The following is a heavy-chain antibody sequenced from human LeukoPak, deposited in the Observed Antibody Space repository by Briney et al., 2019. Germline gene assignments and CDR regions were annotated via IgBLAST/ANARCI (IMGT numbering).Heavy chain of an antibody. J-gene: IGHJ4*02. CDR1: GFNFSSYW. V-gene: IGHV3-7*03. CDR2: IKQDGSEK. CDR3: ARGHYGQDY. Sequence: GGSLRLSCAASGFNFSSYWMSWVRQAPGKGLEWVANIKQDGSEKYCVDSVKGRFTISRDNAKNSLYLQMNSLRAEDTAVYYCARGHYGQDYWGQGTLVTVSS. D-gene: IGHD4-17*01.